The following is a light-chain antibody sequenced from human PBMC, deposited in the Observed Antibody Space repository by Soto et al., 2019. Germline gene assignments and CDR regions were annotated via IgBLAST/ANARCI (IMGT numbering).Light chain of an antibody. CDR2: DAS. V-gene: IGKV3-11*01. CDR3: QQRSNLWT. CDR1: QSVSSY. J-gene: IGKJ1*01. Sequence: EIVLTQSPATLSLSPGERATLSCRASQSVSSYLAWYQQKPGQAPRLLIYDASNRATGIPARFSGSWSGTDFTLTISRLEPEDVAFYYCQQRSNLWTFGQGTKVEIK.